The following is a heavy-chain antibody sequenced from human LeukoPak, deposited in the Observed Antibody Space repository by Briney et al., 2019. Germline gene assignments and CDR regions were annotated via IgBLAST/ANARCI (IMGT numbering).Heavy chain of an antibody. V-gene: IGHV4-31*03. J-gene: IGHJ4*02. CDR3: ARGLPHSGRGVFDY. D-gene: IGHD3-10*01. CDR2: IYYSGST. CDR1: GGSISSGGYY. Sequence: PPETLSLTCTVSGGSISSGGYYWSWIRQHPGKGLEWIGYIYYSGSTYYNPSLKSRVTISVDTSKNQFSLKLSSVTAAAAAVYYCARGLPHSGRGVFDYWGQGTLVTVSS.